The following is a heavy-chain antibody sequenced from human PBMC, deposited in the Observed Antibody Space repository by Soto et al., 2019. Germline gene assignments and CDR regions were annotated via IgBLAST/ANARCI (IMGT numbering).Heavy chain of an antibody. Sequence: GGSLRLSCSASGFTFSNYDMVWVRQAPGKGLEYISAITSHGHITYYADSVKGRFTISRDNSKNTLSLQMNSLRAEDTAVYYCAREKAATGIESNWFDPWGQGTLVTVSS. D-gene: IGHD6-13*01. J-gene: IGHJ5*02. V-gene: IGHV3-64*04. CDR2: ITSHGHIT. CDR1: GFTFSNYD. CDR3: AREKAATGIESNWFDP.